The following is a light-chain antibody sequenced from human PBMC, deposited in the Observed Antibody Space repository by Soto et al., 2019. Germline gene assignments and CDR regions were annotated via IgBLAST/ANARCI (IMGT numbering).Light chain of an antibody. CDR3: QQYNSYWM. Sequence: DIQMTQSPSTLPASLGDRATITCRASQSISNCLAWYQQKPGTAPKLLIYHASTLESGVPSRFSGSGSGTEFTLTISSLQPDDFASYYCQQYNSYWMFGQG. V-gene: IGKV1-5*01. J-gene: IGKJ1*01. CDR2: HAS. CDR1: QSISNC.